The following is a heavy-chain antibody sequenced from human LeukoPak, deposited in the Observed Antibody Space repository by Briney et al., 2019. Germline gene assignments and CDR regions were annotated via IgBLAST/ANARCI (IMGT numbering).Heavy chain of an antibody. D-gene: IGHD3-10*01. J-gene: IGHJ4*02. CDR3: ASLGDFFGSGSYALFDY. CDR2: INPNTGGT. Sequence: ASVKVSCKASGYTFTGFYMHWVRQAPGQGLERMGWINPNTGGTNYAQKLQGRVTMTRDTSITTAYMELSRLTSDDTAVYYCASLGDFFGSGSYALFDYWGQGSLVTVSS. V-gene: IGHV1-2*02. CDR1: GYTFTGFY.